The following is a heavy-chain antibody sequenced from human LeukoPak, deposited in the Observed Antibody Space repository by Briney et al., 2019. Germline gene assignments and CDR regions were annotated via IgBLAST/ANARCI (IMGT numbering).Heavy chain of an antibody. D-gene: IGHD5-24*01. CDR2: IRQDGSEK. CDR3: ARASDPWLQLT. V-gene: IGHV3-7*05. J-gene: IGHJ5*02. Sequence: GGSLRLSCAASGFTFSNYWMIWVRQAPGKGLEWVGNIRQDGSEKRYADSVRGRFSISRDNAQTSLYLQMNSLRAEDTAVYYCARASDPWLQLTWGQGTLATVSS. CDR1: GFTFSNYW.